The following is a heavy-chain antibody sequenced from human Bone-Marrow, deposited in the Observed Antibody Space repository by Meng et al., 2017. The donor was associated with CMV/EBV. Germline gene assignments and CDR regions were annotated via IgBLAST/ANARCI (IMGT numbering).Heavy chain of an antibody. J-gene: IGHJ4*02. CDR2: INPNSGGT. Sequence: ASVKVSCKASGYTFTGYYMHWVRQAPGQGLEWMGWINPNSGGTNYAQKFQGRVTMTRDTSISTAYMELSRLRSDDTAVYYCASSRGNFYYDSSGYYPLLDWGQGTLVTVS. CDR3: ASSRGNFYYDSSGYYPLLD. CDR1: GYTFTGYY. D-gene: IGHD3-22*01. V-gene: IGHV1-2*02.